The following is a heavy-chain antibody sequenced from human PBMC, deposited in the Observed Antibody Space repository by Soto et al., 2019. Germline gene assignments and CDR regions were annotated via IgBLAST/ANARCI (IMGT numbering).Heavy chain of an antibody. CDR2: IYPGDSDT. D-gene: IGHD2-15*01. CDR3: ARDRAPRYCSGGSCYTSDGMDV. J-gene: IGHJ6*04. V-gene: IGHV5-51*01. CDR1: GYSFTSYW. Sequence: PGESLKISCKGSGYSFTSYWIGWVRQMPGKGLEWMGIIYPGDSDTRYSPSFQGQVTISADKSISTAYLQWSSLKASDTAMYYCARDRAPRYCSGGSCYTSDGMDVWGKGTTVTVSS.